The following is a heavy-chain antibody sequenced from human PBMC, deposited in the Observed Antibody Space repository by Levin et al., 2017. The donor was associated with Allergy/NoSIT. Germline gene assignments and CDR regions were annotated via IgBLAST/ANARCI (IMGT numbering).Heavy chain of an antibody. D-gene: IGHD6-13*01. CDR2: INHSGST. CDR1: GGSFSGYY. Sequence: SETLSLTCAVYGGSFSGYYWSWIRQPPGKGLEWIGEINHSGSTNYNPSLKSRVTISVDTSKNQFSLKLSSVTAADTAVYYCARRGSSSWYRGVSDYWGQGTLVTVSS. V-gene: IGHV4-34*01. CDR3: ARRGSSSWYRGVSDY. J-gene: IGHJ4*02.